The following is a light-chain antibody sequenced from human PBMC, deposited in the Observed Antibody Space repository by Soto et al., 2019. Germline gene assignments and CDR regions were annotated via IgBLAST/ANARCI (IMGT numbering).Light chain of an antibody. CDR3: QQYYSYPPT. V-gene: IGKV3-15*01. Sequence: EIVMTQSPATLSVSPGERATLSCRASQSVSRNLAWYQQKPGQAPRLLIYGASTRATDIAARISGSGSGTEFTLTIGSLKSEDFATYYCQQYYSYPPTFGQGTQVEIK. J-gene: IGKJ1*01. CDR2: GAS. CDR1: QSVSRN.